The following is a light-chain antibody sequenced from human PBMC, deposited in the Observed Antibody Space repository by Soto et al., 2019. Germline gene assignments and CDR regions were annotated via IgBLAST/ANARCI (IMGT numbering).Light chain of an antibody. Sequence: EIVLTQSPGTLSLSPGERATLSCRASQSVRSSYLVWHQQKPGQAPRLLMFRASIRATGFPARFSGSGSGTEFNITISRRQSEDSAIYYCQQYNNWPRATFGGGAKVDI. CDR2: RAS. CDR1: QSVRSSY. CDR3: QQYNNWPRAT. V-gene: IGKV3-15*01. J-gene: IGKJ4*01.